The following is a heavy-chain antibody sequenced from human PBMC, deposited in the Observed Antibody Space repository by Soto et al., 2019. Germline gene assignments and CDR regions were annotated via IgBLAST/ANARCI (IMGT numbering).Heavy chain of an antibody. Sequence: QVQLVQSGAEVKKPGSSVKVSCKASGGTFSSYAISWVRQAPGQGLEWMGGIIPIFGTANYAQKFQGRVTITADESTGTADMEVGSLGSEDTAGYYCAGGGGDIVVVTAPFDYWGQGTLVTVSS. CDR1: GGTFSSYA. J-gene: IGHJ4*02. V-gene: IGHV1-69*12. CDR2: IIPIFGTA. D-gene: IGHD2-21*02. CDR3: AGGGGDIVVVTAPFDY.